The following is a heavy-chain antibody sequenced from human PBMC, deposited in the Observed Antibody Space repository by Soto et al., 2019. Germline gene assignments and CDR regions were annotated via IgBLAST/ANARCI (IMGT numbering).Heavy chain of an antibody. CDR1: GYTLTDLS. Sequence: ASVKVSCKVSGYTLTDLSIHWVRQTPGKGLEWMGGFDPEDGETIYAQNFQGRVTMTEDTSTDTAYMELSTLRFDDTDVYYCATRVTSIFDYWGQGTLVTVSS. CDR2: FDPEDGET. J-gene: IGHJ4*02. CDR3: ATRVTSIFDY. D-gene: IGHD3-10*01. V-gene: IGHV1-24*01.